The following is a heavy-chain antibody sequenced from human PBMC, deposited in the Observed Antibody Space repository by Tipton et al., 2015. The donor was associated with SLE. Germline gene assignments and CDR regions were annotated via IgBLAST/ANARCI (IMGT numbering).Heavy chain of an antibody. Sequence: QLVQSGAEVKKPGASVKVSCKASDYIFSTYGISWVRQAPGQGLEWMGWITVNSGNTNYAQNLKGRVTMTTDTSTSTAYMELMSLRSDDTAVYYCARLSSDEDYWGQGTLVTVSS. CDR2: ITVNSGNT. CDR1: DYIFSTYG. J-gene: IGHJ4*02. V-gene: IGHV1-18*01. D-gene: IGHD2-2*01. CDR3: ARLSSDEDY.